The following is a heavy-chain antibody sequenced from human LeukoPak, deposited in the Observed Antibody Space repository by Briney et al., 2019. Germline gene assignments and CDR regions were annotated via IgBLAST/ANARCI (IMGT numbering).Heavy chain of an antibody. D-gene: IGHD2/OR15-2a*01. Sequence: GGSLRLSCAASGFTFSIYWMSWVRQAPGKGLEWVANIKQDGSGKYYVDSVKGRFTISRDNAKNSLYLQMNSLRAEDTAVYYCAKYSSYYYYGMDVWGQGTTVTVSS. CDR2: IKQDGSGK. CDR1: GFTFSIYW. V-gene: IGHV3-7*01. J-gene: IGHJ6*02. CDR3: AKYSSYYYYGMDV.